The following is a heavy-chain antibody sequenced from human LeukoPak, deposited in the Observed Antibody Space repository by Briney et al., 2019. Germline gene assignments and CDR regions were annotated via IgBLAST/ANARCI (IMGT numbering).Heavy chain of an antibody. D-gene: IGHD4-23*01. Sequence: SETLSLTCTVSGGSISSYYWSWIRQPPGKGLERIGYIYYSGSTNYNPSLKSRVTISVDTSKNQFSLKLGSVTAADTAVYYCARESGGNDNYFDYWGQGTLVTVSS. CDR1: GGSISSYY. CDR3: ARESGGNDNYFDY. V-gene: IGHV4-59*01. J-gene: IGHJ4*02. CDR2: IYYSGST.